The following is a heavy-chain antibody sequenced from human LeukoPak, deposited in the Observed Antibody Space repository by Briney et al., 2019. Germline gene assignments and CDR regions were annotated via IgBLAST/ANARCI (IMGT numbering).Heavy chain of an antibody. CDR1: GYTLTELS. J-gene: IGHJ3*02. D-gene: IGHD3-22*01. CDR3: ATGDYYDSSVHAFDI. V-gene: IGHV1-24*01. Sequence: ASVKVSCKVSGYTLTELSMHWVRQAPGKGLEWMGGFGPEDGETIYAQKFQGRVTMTEDTSTDTAYMELSSLRSEDTAVYYCATGDYYDSSVHAFDIWGQGTMVTVSS. CDR2: FGPEDGET.